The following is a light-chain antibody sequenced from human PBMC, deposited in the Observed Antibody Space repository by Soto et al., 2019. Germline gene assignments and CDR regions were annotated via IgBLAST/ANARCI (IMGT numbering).Light chain of an antibody. J-gene: IGKJ3*01. CDR1: PGISSY. Sequence: DIQLTQSPSFLSASVGDRVTITCRASPGISSYLAWYQQKPGKAPKLLIYAASTLQSGVPSRFSGSGSGTEFTLTMSSLQPEDFATYYCQQGGTFGPGTKVDI. CDR2: AAS. CDR3: QQGGT. V-gene: IGKV1-9*01.